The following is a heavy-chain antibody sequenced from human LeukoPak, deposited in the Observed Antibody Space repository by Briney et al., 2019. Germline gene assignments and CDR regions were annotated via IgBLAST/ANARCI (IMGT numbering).Heavy chain of an antibody. J-gene: IGHJ4*02. Sequence: PGGSLRLSCAASGFTFNDYYMSWIRQTPGKGLEWVSYISSSGTTIYYADSVKGRFTISRDNSKNTLYLQMNSLRAEDTAVYYCAKDVDYSNFFDYWGQGTLVTVSS. CDR1: GFTFNDYY. CDR2: ISSSGTTI. D-gene: IGHD4-4*01. V-gene: IGHV3-11*01. CDR3: AKDVDYSNFFDY.